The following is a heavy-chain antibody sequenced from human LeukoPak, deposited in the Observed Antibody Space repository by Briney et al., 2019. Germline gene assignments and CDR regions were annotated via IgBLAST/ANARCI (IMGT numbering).Heavy chain of an antibody. CDR3: AREGQSYYYDSSGYYDY. J-gene: IGHJ4*02. CDR2: IIPIFGTA. Sequence: SVKVSCKASGGTFISYAISWVRQAPGQGLEWMGGIIPIFGTANYAQKFQGRVTITADESTSIAYMELSSLRSEDTAVYYCAREGQSYYYDSSGYYDYWGQGTLVTVSS. V-gene: IGHV1-69*13. D-gene: IGHD3-22*01. CDR1: GGTFISYA.